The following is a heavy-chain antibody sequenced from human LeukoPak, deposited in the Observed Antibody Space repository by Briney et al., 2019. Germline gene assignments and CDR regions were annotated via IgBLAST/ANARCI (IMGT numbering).Heavy chain of an antibody. CDR1: GFTFSSYS. CDR3: ASSVVVVPAAAPFDP. D-gene: IGHD2-2*01. CDR2: ISSSSSYI. V-gene: IGHV3-21*01. Sequence: GGALRLSCAASGFTFSSYSMNWVRQAPGKGPEGVSSISSSSSYIYYADSVKGRFTISRDNAKNSLYLQMNSLRAEDTAVYYCASSVVVVPAAAPFDPWGQGTLVTVSS. J-gene: IGHJ5*02.